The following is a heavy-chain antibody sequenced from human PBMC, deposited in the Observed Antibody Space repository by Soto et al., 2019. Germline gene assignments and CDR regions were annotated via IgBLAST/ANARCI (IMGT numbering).Heavy chain of an antibody. CDR3: ATVGHARNKPYYYGMAV. Sequence: ASVNVSWKSSVYAFSGHGRSWVQQSTGKGLEWMGWISAYNGNTNYAQKFQGRVTITADESTSTAYMALSSLRSEDTAVYYFATVGHARNKPYYYGMAVWGQGTTVTVSS. V-gene: IGHV1-18*04. J-gene: IGHJ6*02. CDR2: ISAYNGNT. CDR1: VYAFSGHG.